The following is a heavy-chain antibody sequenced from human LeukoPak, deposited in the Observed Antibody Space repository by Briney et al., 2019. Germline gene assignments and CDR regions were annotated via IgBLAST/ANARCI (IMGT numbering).Heavy chain of an antibody. Sequence: GESLKISCKGSGYTFTSYDINWVRQATGQGLEWMGWMNPNSGNTGYAQKFQGRVTITRNTSISTAYMELSSLRSEDTAVYYCARVSSSWYTGYYYMDVWGKGTTVTVSS. CDR1: GYTFTSYD. J-gene: IGHJ6*03. CDR3: ARVSSSWYTGYYYMDV. V-gene: IGHV1-8*03. CDR2: MNPNSGNT. D-gene: IGHD6-13*01.